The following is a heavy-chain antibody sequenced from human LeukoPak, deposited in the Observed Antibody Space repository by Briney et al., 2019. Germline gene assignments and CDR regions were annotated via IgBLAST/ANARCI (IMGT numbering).Heavy chain of an antibody. CDR1: GFSNGFSFRSYA. Sequence: GGSLRLSCVASGFSNGFSFRSYAMNWVRQAPGKGLEWVSSISSSGGSTYYADSVKGRFTVSRDNAKNSLYLQMNSLRAEDTAVYYCAGTIFGVVTYFDYWGQGTLVTVSS. V-gene: IGHV3-23*01. CDR3: AGTIFGVVTYFDY. CDR2: ISSSGGST. D-gene: IGHD3-3*01. J-gene: IGHJ4*02.